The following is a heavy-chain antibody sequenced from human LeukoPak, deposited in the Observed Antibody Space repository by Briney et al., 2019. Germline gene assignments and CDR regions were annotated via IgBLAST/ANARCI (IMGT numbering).Heavy chain of an antibody. CDR2: IDQYGRAK. CDR3: ARADSYGSILDY. D-gene: IGHD5-18*01. Sequence: SGGSLRLSCAASGFTFSNYWMSWVRQVPGKGLEWVASIDQYGRAKYYVDSVRGRFTFSRDNTKNSLHLQMNSLRAEDTAVYYCARADSYGSILDYWGQGTRVIDSS. CDR1: GFTFSNYW. V-gene: IGHV3-7*04. J-gene: IGHJ4*02.